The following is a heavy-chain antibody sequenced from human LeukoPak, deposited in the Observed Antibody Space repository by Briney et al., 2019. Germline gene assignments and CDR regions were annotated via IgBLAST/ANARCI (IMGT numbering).Heavy chain of an antibody. CDR2: IMHDGSEK. CDR1: GFRFRDYA. D-gene: IGHD1-20*01. J-gene: IGHJ4*02. V-gene: IGHV3-7*01. Sequence: GGSLRLSCEVSGFRFRDYAMTWVRQAPGKGLEWVANIMHDGSEKYYVDSVRGRFTISRENTENSLYLQMNSLRAEDTAVYYCVRDLTGGDDYFDFWGQGTLVTVSS. CDR3: VRDLTGGDDYFDF.